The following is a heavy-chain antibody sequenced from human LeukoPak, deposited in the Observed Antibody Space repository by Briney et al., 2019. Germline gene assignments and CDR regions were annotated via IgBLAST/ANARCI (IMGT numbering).Heavy chain of an antibody. CDR2: ISAYNGNT. CDR1: GYTFTSYG. Sequence: ASVKVSCKASGYTFTSYGISWVRQAPGQGLEWMGWISAYNGNTNYAQKLQGRVTMTTDTSTSTAYMELRSLRSDDTAVYYCASSRVYYYDSSGYSNCGQGTLVTVSS. D-gene: IGHD3-22*01. CDR3: ASSRVYYYDSSGYSN. V-gene: IGHV1-18*01. J-gene: IGHJ4*02.